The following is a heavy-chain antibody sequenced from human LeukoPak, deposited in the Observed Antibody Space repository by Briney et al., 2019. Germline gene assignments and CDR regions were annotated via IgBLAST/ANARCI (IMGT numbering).Heavy chain of an antibody. CDR1: GYSFTSYW. CDR3: ARLFDYDSSGYPYFDY. Sequence: GESLKISCKGSGYSFTSYWIGWVRQMPGKGLEWMGIIYPGDSDTRYSPSFQGQVTISADKSISTAYLQWSSLKASDTAMYYCARLFDYDSSGYPYFDYWGQGTLVTVSS. D-gene: IGHD3-22*01. J-gene: IGHJ4*02. V-gene: IGHV5-51*01. CDR2: IYPGDSDT.